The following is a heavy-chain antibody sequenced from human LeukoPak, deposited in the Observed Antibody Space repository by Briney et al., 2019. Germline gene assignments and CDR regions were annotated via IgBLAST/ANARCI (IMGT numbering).Heavy chain of an antibody. CDR2: IAYDGSHT. V-gene: IGHV3-30*18. J-gene: IGHJ4*02. Sequence: GGSLRLSCAASGFSFSSYGMQWVRQAPGKGLEWVAGIAYDGSHTYYADSVKGRFTISRDNSKNTLYLQMNSLRPEDTAVYYCAKGPDYYDSSGYLATIDYWGQGTLVTVSS. CDR1: GFSFSSYG. CDR3: AKGPDYYDSSGYLATIDY. D-gene: IGHD3-22*01.